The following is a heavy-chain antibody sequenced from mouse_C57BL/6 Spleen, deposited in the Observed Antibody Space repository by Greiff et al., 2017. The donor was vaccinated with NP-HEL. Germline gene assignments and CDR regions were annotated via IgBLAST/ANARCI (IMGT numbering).Heavy chain of an antibody. J-gene: IGHJ1*03. CDR3: VRRGLYYGSSYGWYFDV. CDR1: GFTFNTYA. CDR2: IRSKSSNYAT. V-gene: IGHV10-3*01. D-gene: IGHD1-1*01. Sequence: EVQLVESGGGLVQPKGSLKLSCAASGFTFNTYAMHWVRQAPGKGLEWVARIRSKSSNYATYYADSVKDRFTISRDDSQSMLYLQMNNLKTEDTAMYYCVRRGLYYGSSYGWYFDVWGTGTTVTVSS.